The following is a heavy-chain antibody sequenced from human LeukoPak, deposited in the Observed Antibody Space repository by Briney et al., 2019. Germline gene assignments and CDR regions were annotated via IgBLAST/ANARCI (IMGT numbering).Heavy chain of an antibody. J-gene: IGHJ6*02. V-gene: IGHV4-34*01. Sequence: SETLSLTCAVYGGSFSGYYWSWIRQPPGRGLEWIGEINHSGSTNYNPSLKSRVTISVDTSKNQFSLKLSSVTAADTAVYYCARVLKNYYYGMDVWGQGTTVTVSS. CDR1: GGSFSGYY. D-gene: IGHD2-8*01. CDR2: INHSGST. CDR3: ARVLKNYYYGMDV.